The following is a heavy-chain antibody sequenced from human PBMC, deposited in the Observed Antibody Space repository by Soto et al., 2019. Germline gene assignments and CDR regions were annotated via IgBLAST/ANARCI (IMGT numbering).Heavy chain of an antibody. D-gene: IGHD6-6*01. J-gene: IGHJ3*02. Sequence: PSETLSLTCGVSGSSTSSGYYWGWFRQPPGKGLEWIGSIYHSGTTYYNPSLESRVTISLDTSENHFSLNLSSVTATDTAVYYCAREPYSSSSVRPFDIWGQGTMVTVSS. V-gene: IGHV4-38-2*02. CDR3: AREPYSSSSVRPFDI. CDR2: IYHSGTT. CDR1: GSSTSSGYY.